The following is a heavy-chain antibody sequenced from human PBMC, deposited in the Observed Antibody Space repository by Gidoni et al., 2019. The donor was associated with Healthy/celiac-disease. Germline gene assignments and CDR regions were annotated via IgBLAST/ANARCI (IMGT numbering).Heavy chain of an antibody. CDR3: ARDDVPVVVTSSPTFDP. CDR1: GYTFTSSY. V-gene: IGHV1-46*01. J-gene: IGHJ5*02. CDR2: INPSGGST. D-gene: IGHD2-21*02. Sequence: QVQLVQSGAEVKKPGASVKVSCKASGYTFTSSYMHWVRQAPGQGLEWMGIINPSGGSTSYAQKFQGRVTMTRDTSTSTVYMELSSLRSEDTAVYYCARDDVPVVVTSSPTFDPWGQGTLVTVSS.